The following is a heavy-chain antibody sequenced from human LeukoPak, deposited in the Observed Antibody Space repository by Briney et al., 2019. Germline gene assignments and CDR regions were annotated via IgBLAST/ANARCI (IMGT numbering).Heavy chain of an antibody. J-gene: IGHJ4*02. D-gene: IGHD5-18*01. CDR3: AANVDTAGYFDY. CDR2: IYSGGST. V-gene: IGHV3-53*01. CDR1: GFTFSSNY. Sequence: PGGSLRLSCAASGFTFSSNYMSWVRQAPGKGLEWVSVIYSGGSTYYADSVKGRFTISRDNSKNTLYLQMNSLRAEDTAVYYCAANVDTAGYFDYWGQGTLVTVSS.